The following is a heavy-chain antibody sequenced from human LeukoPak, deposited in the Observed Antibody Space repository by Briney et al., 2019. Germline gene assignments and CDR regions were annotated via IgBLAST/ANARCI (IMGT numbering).Heavy chain of an antibody. V-gene: IGHV4-34*01. J-gene: IGHJ4*02. CDR1: GGSFSGYY. CDR2: INHSGST. D-gene: IGHD3-22*01. Sequence: SETLSLTCAVYGGSFSGYYWSWIRQPPGKGLEWIGEINHSGSTNYNPSLKSRVTISVDTSKNQFSLKLSSVTAEDTAVYYCAKDRDSSGYNDYWGQGTLVTVSS. CDR3: AKDRDSSGYNDY.